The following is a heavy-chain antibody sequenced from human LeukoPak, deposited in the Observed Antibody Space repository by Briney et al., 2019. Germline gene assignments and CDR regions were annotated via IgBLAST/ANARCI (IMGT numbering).Heavy chain of an antibody. V-gene: IGHV3-53*01. Sequence: SGGSLRLSCAASGFTFSNAWMSWVRQAPGRGLEWVSFIYADGNTYYADSVKGRFTISRDISKNAVYLQMNSLRAEDTAVYYCARDSYGDANFDSWGQGTLVTVSS. J-gene: IGHJ4*02. CDR1: GFTFSNAW. CDR3: ARDSYGDANFDS. CDR2: IYADGNT. D-gene: IGHD4-17*01.